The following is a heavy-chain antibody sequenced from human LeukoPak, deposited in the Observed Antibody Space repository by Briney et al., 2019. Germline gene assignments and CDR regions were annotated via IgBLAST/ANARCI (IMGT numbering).Heavy chain of an antibody. CDR3: AKDSIYGGWGNAFDI. D-gene: IGHD3-16*01. CDR2: LRYDGNNK. CDR1: RFTFSNFA. V-gene: IGHV3-30*02. Sequence: GGSLRLSCAASRFTFSNFAMSWVRQAPGKGLEWVAFLRYDGNNKFYTDSVKGRFTISRDNSKNMLYLQMNSLRVEDAAVYYCAKDSIYGGWGNAFDIWGQGTMVTVSS. J-gene: IGHJ3*02.